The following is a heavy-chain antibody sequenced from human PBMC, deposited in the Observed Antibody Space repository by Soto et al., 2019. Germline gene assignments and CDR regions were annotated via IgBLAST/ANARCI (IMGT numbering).Heavy chain of an antibody. J-gene: IGHJ4*02. CDR1: GGSISSYY. D-gene: IGHD2-21*02. CDR3: ARTDLTYCGGDCYSYYFDY. Sequence: PSETLSLTCTVSGGSISSYYWSWIRQPPGKGLEWIGYIYYSGSTNYNPSLKSRVTISVDTSKNQCSLKLSSVTAADTAVYYCARTDLTYCGGDCYSYYFDYWGQGTLVTVSS. CDR2: IYYSGST. V-gene: IGHV4-59*01.